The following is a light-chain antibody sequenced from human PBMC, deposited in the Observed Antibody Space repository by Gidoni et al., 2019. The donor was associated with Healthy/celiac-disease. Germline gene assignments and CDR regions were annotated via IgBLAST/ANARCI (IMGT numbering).Light chain of an antibody. Sequence: QSVLTQPPSASGTPGQRVTISCSGSSSNIGSNTVNWYQQLPGPAPKLLIYSNKQRPSGVPDRFSGSKSGTSASLAISGLQSEDEADYYCAAWDDSLVFGGGTKLTVL. CDR1: SSNIGSNT. J-gene: IGLJ3*02. V-gene: IGLV1-44*01. CDR2: SNK. CDR3: AAWDDSLV.